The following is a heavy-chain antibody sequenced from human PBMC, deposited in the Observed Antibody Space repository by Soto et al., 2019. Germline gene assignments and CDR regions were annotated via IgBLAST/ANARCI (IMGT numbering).Heavy chain of an antibody. J-gene: IGHJ4*02. D-gene: IGHD4-17*01. Sequence: QVQLQESGPGLVKPSETLSLTCTVSGDSISSYYWSWIRQPPGKGLEWIGYIHYSGSTNYNPSLQGRAPPSVATSKPPFSPRLSSVTAADPAVYYCARHETLHGDYDHWGQGTLVTVSS. CDR2: IHYSGST. CDR3: ARHETLHGDYDH. V-gene: IGHV4-59*08. CDR1: GDSISSYY.